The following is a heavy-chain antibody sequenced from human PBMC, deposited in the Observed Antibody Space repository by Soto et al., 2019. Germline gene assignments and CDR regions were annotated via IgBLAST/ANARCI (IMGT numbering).Heavy chain of an antibody. CDR3: ASPLWRNDYNWGYFDL. CDR1: GFTFSSYA. Sequence: QVQLVESGGGVVQPGRSLRLSCAASGFTFSSYAMHWVRQAPGKGLEWVAVISYDGRNKYYADSVNGRFTISRDNSKNTLYLQMNSLSADDTAVYYCASPLWRNDYNWGYFDLWGRGTLVTVSS. D-gene: IGHD4-4*01. V-gene: IGHV3-30-3*01. J-gene: IGHJ2*01. CDR2: ISYDGRNK.